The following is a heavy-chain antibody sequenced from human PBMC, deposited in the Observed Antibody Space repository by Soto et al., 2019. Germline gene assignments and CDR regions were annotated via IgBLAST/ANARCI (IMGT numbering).Heavy chain of an antibody. V-gene: IGHV3-30*03. J-gene: IGHJ4*02. D-gene: IGHD2-21*01. CDR2: VSYDGRNK. CDR3: AEQGESPGLFHY. CDR1: VFTFISYG. Sequence: GGSRRLSCSASVFTFISYGIHGFLQAPGKGLEWVAVVSYDGRNKYYGDSVKGRFTISRDNSKNTLYLQMDSLRAEETAVYYCAEQGESPGLFHYWGQGTLVTVSS.